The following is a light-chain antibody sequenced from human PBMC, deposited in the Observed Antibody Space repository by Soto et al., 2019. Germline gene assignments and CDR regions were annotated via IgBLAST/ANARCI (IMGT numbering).Light chain of an antibody. CDR2: EVS. J-gene: IGLJ1*01. V-gene: IGLV2-14*01. CDR3: SSYTSSSTSYV. Sequence: QSALTQPASVSGSPGQSITISCTGTSSDVGGYNYVSWYQQHPGKAPKLMIYEVSNRPSGVSNRFSGSKSGNTASLTISGLQAEDEADYYCSSYTSSSTSYVFGKGTKVTVL. CDR1: SSDVGGYNY.